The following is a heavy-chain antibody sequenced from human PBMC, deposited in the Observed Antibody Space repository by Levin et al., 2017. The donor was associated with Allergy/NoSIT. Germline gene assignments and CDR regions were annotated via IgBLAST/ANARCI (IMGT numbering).Heavy chain of an antibody. CDR1: GFTFNNFA. J-gene: IGHJ4*02. D-gene: IGHD2-21*02. Sequence: GGSLRLSCAASGFTFNNFAMHWVRQAPGKGLEWVALITYDGKHQYYADSVKGRFTISRDNSKNTLYLQMNSLRTEDTAVYYCAGDMSGSCGDDCYGLFDYWGQESLVTVSS. CDR2: ITYDGKHQ. V-gene: IGHV3-30*04. CDR3: AGDMSGSCGDDCYGLFDY.